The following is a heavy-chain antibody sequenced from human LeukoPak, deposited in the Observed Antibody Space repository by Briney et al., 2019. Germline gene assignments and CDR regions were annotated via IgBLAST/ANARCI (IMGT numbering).Heavy chain of an antibody. V-gene: IGHV3-30*04. CDR3: ARGVAGTTFSFDY. CDR2: ISYDGSNK. D-gene: IGHD1-1*01. CDR1: GFTFSSYA. Sequence: GGSLRLSCAASGFTFSSYAMHWVRQAPGKGLEWVAVISYDGSNKYYADSVKGRFTISRDNSKNTLYLQMNSLRAEDTAVYYCARGVAGTTFSFDYWGQGTLVTVSS. J-gene: IGHJ4*02.